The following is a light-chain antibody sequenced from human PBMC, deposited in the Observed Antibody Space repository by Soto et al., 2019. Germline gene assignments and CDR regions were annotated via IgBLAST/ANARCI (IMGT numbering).Light chain of an antibody. CDR1: QSISTS. V-gene: IGKV1-5*03. Sequence: DIQMTQSPSTLSASVGDRVTVPCRARQSISTSLAWYQQKPGKAPKRLIYKASGLESGVPSRFSGSGSGTEFTLTTSILPHDDFVTYCCQQYNWFPRTFGQGTKGDIK. J-gene: IGKJ1*01. CDR2: KAS. CDR3: QQYNWFPRT.